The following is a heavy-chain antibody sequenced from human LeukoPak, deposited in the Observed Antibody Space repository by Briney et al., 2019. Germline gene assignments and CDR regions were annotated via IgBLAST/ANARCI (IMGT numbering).Heavy chain of an antibody. D-gene: IGHD3-9*01. V-gene: IGHV3-23*01. Sequence: GGSLRLSCAASGFAFTSYALSWVRQAPGKRLEWVSAISGSGGSTYYADSVKGRFTISRDNFKNTLYLQMNSLRAEDTAVYYCAKNNILTGYDLYYFDPWGQGTLVTVSS. CDR3: AKNNILTGYDLYYFDP. CDR1: GFAFTSYA. J-gene: IGHJ4*02. CDR2: ISGSGGST.